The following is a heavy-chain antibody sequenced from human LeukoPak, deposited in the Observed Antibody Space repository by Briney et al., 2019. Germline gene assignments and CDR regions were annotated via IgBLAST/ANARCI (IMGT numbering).Heavy chain of an antibody. CDR3: AKAPTEYYDSSGSYYFDY. D-gene: IGHD3-22*01. CDR1: LFTFDDYA. CDR2: ISWNSGSI. Sequence: PGRSLRLSCAARLFTFDDYAMHWVRQAPGKGLEWVSGISWNSGSIGYADSVKGRFTISRDNAKNSLYLQMNSLRAEDMALYYCAKAPTEYYDSSGSYYFDYWGQGTLVTVSS. V-gene: IGHV3-9*03. J-gene: IGHJ4*02.